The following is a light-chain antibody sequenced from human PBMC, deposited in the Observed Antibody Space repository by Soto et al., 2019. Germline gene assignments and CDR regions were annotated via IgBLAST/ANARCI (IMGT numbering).Light chain of an antibody. J-gene: IGLJ2*01. V-gene: IGLV3-21*02. Sequence: SYELTQTPSVSVAPGQTPIITCEGEHIGSKSVHWYQQKPGQAPVLVVHDDDDRPSGIPERFSGSKSGDMATLTISRVEAGDEADYYCQVWDGSSEHVVFGGGTKVTVL. CDR3: QVWDGSSEHVV. CDR1: HIGSKS. CDR2: DDD.